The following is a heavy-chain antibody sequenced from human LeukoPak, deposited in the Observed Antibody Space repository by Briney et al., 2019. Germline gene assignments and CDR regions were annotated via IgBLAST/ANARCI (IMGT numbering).Heavy chain of an antibody. CDR1: RYSFTSYW. Sequence: GVSLQIYSKGSRYSFTSYWIGWVRPMPGKGLEWMGIIYPGDSDTRYSPSFPGQVTISADKSISTAYLQWSSLKASDTAMYYCARFTYSSGWYYYYYGMDVWGQGTTVTVAS. V-gene: IGHV5-51*01. CDR3: ARFTYSSGWYYYYYGMDV. CDR2: IYPGDSDT. D-gene: IGHD6-19*01. J-gene: IGHJ6*02.